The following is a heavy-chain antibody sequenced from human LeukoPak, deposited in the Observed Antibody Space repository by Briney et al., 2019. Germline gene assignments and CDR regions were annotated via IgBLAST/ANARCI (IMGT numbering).Heavy chain of an antibody. CDR1: GGSISTHY. CDR3: ARDAVRGVNWFDP. V-gene: IGHV4-4*07. CDR2: VYSDGSP. J-gene: IGHJ5*02. Sequence: SETLSLTCTVSGGSISTHYWSWIRQTAAKGLEWIGRVYSDGSPNYNPSLESRVTMSRDTSKNQFSLKLSSVTAADTAVYYCARDAVRGVNWFDPWGQGILVTVSS. D-gene: IGHD3-10*01.